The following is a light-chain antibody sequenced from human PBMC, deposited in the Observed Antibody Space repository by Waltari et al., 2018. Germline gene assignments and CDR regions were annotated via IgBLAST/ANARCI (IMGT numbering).Light chain of an antibody. CDR1: QSLTRA. CDR2: GTS. J-gene: IGKJ1*01. CDR3: QHYVRLPAT. Sequence: EIVLTQSPGTLSLSPGERATLFCRASQSLTRALAWYQQKPGQAPGLLIYGTSSRATGIPDRCSGSGSGTDFSLTISRLEPEDFAVYYCQHYVRLPATFGQGTKVEIK. V-gene: IGKV3-20*01.